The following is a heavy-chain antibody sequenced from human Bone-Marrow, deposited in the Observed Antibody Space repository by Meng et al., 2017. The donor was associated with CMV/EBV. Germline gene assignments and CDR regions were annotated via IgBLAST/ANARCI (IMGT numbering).Heavy chain of an antibody. J-gene: IGHJ6*02. CDR2: INPNSGGT. Sequence: ASVKVSCKASGYTFTGYYMHWVRQAPGQGLEWMGWINPNSGGTNYAQKFQGRVTMTRDTSISTAYMELSRLRSDDTAVYYCARGLCSSTSCYTDRVWAYYGMDVWGQGTTVTFSS. D-gene: IGHD2-2*02. CDR1: GYTFTGYY. V-gene: IGHV1-2*02. CDR3: ARGLCSSTSCYTDRVWAYYGMDV.